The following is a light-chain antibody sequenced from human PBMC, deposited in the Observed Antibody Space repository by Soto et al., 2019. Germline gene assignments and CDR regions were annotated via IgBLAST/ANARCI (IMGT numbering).Light chain of an antibody. CDR1: RTISDW. Sequence: DIQMTQSPSTLSASLGDRVTITCRASRTISDWLAWYQQRPGKAPKLLIYRASRLESGVPSRFSGSGSGTEFTLTISSLQPDDFATYYCQHYNSYSEAFGQGTKVELK. V-gene: IGKV1-5*03. CDR2: RAS. J-gene: IGKJ1*01. CDR3: QHYNSYSEA.